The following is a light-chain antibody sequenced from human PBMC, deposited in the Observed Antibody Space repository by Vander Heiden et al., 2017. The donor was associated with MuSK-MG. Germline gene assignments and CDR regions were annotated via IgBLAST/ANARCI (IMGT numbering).Light chain of an antibody. CDR1: QSISSW. CDR3: QQDNSYPLT. J-gene: IGKJ3*01. Sequence: DIQMTQSPSTLSASVGDRVTITCRASQSISSWLAWYQQKPVKAPKLLIYKASSLESGVPSRFSGSGSGTEFTLTISSLHPDDFATYYCQQDNSYPLTFGHGTKVDIK. V-gene: IGKV1-5*03. CDR2: KAS.